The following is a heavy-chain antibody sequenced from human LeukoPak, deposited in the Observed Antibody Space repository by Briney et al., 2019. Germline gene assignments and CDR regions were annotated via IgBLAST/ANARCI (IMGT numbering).Heavy chain of an antibody. Sequence: SETLSLTCTVSGGSISSHYWSWIRQPPGKGLEWTGRIYTSGSTNYNPSLKSRVTMSVDTSKNQFSLKLSSVTAADTAVYYCARDAADFWSGYYMDVWGKGTTVTVSS. CDR3: ARDAADFWSGYYMDV. CDR2: IYTSGST. J-gene: IGHJ6*03. V-gene: IGHV4-4*07. CDR1: GGSISSHY. D-gene: IGHD3-3*01.